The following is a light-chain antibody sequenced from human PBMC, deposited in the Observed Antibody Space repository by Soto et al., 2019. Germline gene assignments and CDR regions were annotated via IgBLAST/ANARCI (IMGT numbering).Light chain of an antibody. CDR3: SSYTSSSTYV. Sequence: QSALTQPASVSGSPGQSITISCTGTSSDFDIYKYVSWYQQHPGKAPKLMIYEVSNRPSGVSNRFSGSKSGNTASLTISGLQAEDEADYYCSSYTSSSTYVFGTGTKLTVL. J-gene: IGLJ1*01. CDR2: EVS. V-gene: IGLV2-14*01. CDR1: SSDFDIYKY.